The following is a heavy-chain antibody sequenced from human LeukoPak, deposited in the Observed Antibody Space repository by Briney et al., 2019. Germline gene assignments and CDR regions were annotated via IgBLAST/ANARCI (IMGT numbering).Heavy chain of an antibody. Sequence: PGGSLRLSCAASGFTFSSYAMSWVRQAPGKGLDWVSGISGSDGTTYYADSVKGRFTISRDNSRNTLYLQMNSLRAEDTAVYYCAKVDSSGYYSKNFHYWGQGSLVTVSS. D-gene: IGHD3-22*01. J-gene: IGHJ4*02. CDR3: AKVDSSGYYSKNFHY. V-gene: IGHV3-23*01. CDR1: GFTFSSYA. CDR2: ISGSDGTT.